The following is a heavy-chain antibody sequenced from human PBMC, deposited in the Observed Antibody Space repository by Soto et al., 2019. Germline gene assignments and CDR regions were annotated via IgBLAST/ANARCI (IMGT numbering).Heavy chain of an antibody. V-gene: IGHV3-23*01. Sequence: GGSLRLSCAASGFTFSSYAMSWVRQAPGKGLEWVSAISGSGGSTYYADSVKGRFTISRDDSKNTLYLQMNSLRAEDTAVYYCAKDLVELILLTTHSYYYGMDVWGQGTTVTVSS. J-gene: IGHJ6*02. CDR3: AKDLVELILLTTHSYYYGMDV. D-gene: IGHD3-22*01. CDR1: GFTFSSYA. CDR2: ISGSGGST.